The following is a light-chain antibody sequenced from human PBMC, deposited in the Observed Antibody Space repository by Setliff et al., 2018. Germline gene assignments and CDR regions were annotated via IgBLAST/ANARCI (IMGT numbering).Light chain of an antibody. CDR3: QAWDSSIVV. CDR2: QDS. Sequence: SYELTQPPSVSVSPGQTASITCSGDKLGDKYACWYQQKPGQSPVLVIYQDSKRPSGIPERFSGSNSGNTATPTISGTQAMDEADYYCQAWDSSIVVFGGGTKGTVL. J-gene: IGLJ2*01. CDR1: KLGDKY. V-gene: IGLV3-1*01.